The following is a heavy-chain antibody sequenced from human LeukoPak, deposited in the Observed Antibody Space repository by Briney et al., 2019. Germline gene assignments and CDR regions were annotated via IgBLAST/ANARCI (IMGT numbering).Heavy chain of an antibody. CDR3: ATGQGYNYY. J-gene: IGHJ4*02. Sequence: GGSLRLSCAASGFTFSGSTMHWVRQASGKGLEWVGRIRSKANNYATAYATSVKGRFTLSRDDSKNTAYLQMNSLRAEDTAVYYCATGQGYNYYWGQGTLVTVSS. V-gene: IGHV3-73*01. CDR2: IRSKANNYAT. D-gene: IGHD5-24*01. CDR1: GFTFSGST.